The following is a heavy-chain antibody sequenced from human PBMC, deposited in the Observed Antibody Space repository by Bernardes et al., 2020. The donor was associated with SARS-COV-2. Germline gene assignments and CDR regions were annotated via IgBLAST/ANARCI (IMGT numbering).Heavy chain of an antibody. CDR2: IKQDGSEK. D-gene: IGHD6-13*01. CDR3: ARVYSSSWYFDY. Sequence: GGSLRLSCSASGFPLCSYWMSWVRPAPGEGLGWVANIKQDGSEKYYVDSVKGRFTISRDNAKNSLYLQMNSLRAEDTALYYCARVYSSSWYFDYWGQGTLVTVSS. V-gene: IGHV3-7*04. CDR1: GFPLCSYW. J-gene: IGHJ4*02.